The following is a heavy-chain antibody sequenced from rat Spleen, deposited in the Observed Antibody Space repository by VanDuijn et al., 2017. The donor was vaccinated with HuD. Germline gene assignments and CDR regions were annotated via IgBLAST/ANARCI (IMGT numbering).Heavy chain of an antibody. D-gene: IGHD1-6*01. CDR3: TRDMYTTDYSHYFDY. Sequence: EVRLVESGGGLVQPGRSLKLSCAASGFTFTNYDMAWVRQAPTKGLEWIAFISTGGTNTYYRGSVKGRFTISRDNAKTTRYLQMNSLRSEDTATYYCTRDMYTTDYSHYFDYWGQGVMVTVSS. CDR2: ISTGGTNT. J-gene: IGHJ2*01. CDR1: GFTFTNYD. V-gene: IGHV5S13*01.